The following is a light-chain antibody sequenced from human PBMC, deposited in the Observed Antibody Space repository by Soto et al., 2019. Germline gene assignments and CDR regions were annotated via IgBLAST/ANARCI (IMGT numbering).Light chain of an antibody. V-gene: IGLV2-23*02. CDR2: EVS. CDR1: SSDVGSYNL. CDR3: CSYAGVSTYVL. Sequence: QSVLTQPASVSGSPGQSITISCTGTSSDVGSYNLVSWYQQHPGKAPKLMIYEVSKRPSGVSNRFSGSKSGNTASLTISGLQAEDEADYYCCSYAGVSTYVLFGGGTQLTVL. J-gene: IGLJ2*01.